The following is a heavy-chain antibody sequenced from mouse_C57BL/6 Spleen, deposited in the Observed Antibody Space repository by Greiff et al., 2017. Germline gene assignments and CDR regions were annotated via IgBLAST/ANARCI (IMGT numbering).Heavy chain of an antibody. CDR1: GFTFSDYG. CDR3: ARGDYYGSSYHYAMDY. V-gene: IGHV5-17*01. J-gene: IGHJ4*01. Sequence: EVPLVESGGGLVKPGGSLKLSCAASGFTFSDYGLHWVRQAPEKGLEWVAYISSGSSTIYYADTVKGRFTISRDNAKNTLFLQMTSLRSEDTAMYYCARGDYYGSSYHYAMDYWGQGTSVTVSS. D-gene: IGHD1-1*01. CDR2: ISSGSSTI.